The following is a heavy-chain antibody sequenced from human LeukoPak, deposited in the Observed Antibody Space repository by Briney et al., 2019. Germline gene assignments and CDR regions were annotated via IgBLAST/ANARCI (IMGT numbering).Heavy chain of an antibody. V-gene: IGHV1-18*01. D-gene: IGHD3-22*01. CDR3: ARRDYYDSSGYRQYYFDY. Sequence: ASVKVSCKASGYTFTSYGISWVRQAPGQGLEWMGWISAYNGNTNYAQKLQGRVTMTTDTSTSTAYLQWSSLKASDTAMYYCARRDYYDSSGYRQYYFDYWGQGTLVTVSS. CDR2: ISAYNGNT. J-gene: IGHJ4*02. CDR1: GYTFTSYG.